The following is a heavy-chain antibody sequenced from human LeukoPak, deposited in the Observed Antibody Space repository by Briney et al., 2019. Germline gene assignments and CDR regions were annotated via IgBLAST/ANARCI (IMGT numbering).Heavy chain of an antibody. CDR3: ARGSGSPDY. J-gene: IGHJ4*02. Sequence: GRSLRLSCAASGFTFSSYALHWVRQAPGKGLEWVAVISYDGSNKYYADSVKGRFTISRDNSKNTLYLQMNSLRAEDTAVYYCARGSGSPDYWGQGTPVTVSS. CDR1: GFTFSSYA. D-gene: IGHD1-26*01. CDR2: ISYDGSNK. V-gene: IGHV3-30-3*01.